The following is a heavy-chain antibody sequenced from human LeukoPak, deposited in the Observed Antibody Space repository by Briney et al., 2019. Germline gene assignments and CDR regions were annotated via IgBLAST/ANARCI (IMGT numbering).Heavy chain of an antibody. CDR1: GFTFSSYH. J-gene: IGHJ4*02. Sequence: PGGSLRLSCAASGFTFSSYHMTWVRLSPGKEVECVSGISNSGDRTYYRDSVKGRFTISRDNSKNTLYLQMNRLRAEDTAVYYCARERGGYYEKNGYSDYWGRGTLVTVSS. CDR3: ARERGGYYEKNGYSDY. D-gene: IGHD3-16*01. V-gene: IGHV3-23*01. CDR2: ISNSGDRT.